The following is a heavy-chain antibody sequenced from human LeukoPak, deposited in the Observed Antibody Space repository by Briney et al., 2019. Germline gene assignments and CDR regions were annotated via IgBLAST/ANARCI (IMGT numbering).Heavy chain of an antibody. V-gene: IGHV4-34*01. J-gene: IGHJ4*02. CDR2: INHSGST. CDR1: GGSFSGYY. D-gene: IGHD6-13*01. Sequence: SETLSLTCAVYGGSFSGYYWSWIRQPPGKGLEWIGEINHSGSTNYNPSLKSRVTISVDTSKNQFSLQLNSVTPEDTAVYYCARTSGSWYVFDYWGQGTLVTVS. CDR3: ARTSGSWYVFDY.